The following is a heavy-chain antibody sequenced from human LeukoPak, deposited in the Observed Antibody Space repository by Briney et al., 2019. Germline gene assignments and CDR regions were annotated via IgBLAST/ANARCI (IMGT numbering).Heavy chain of an antibody. CDR3: ARAYCSTTTCPRGYYHYSVDV. CDR1: GYTFSDYY. J-gene: IGHJ6*03. V-gene: IGHV1-2*02. D-gene: IGHD2-2*01. CDR2: ISPNSGGT. Sequence: ASVKVSCKASGYTFSDYYIHWVRQAPGQGLEWMGWISPNSGGTDYAQKFQGRVTMTRDTSINTAYMDLSRLTSDDTAVYYCARAYCSTTTCPRGYYHYSVDVWGKGTTVTVSS.